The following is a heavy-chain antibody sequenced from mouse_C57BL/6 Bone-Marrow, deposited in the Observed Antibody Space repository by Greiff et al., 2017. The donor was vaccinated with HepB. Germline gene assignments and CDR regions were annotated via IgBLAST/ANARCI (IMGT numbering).Heavy chain of an antibody. J-gene: IGHJ2*01. CDR1: GFTFSDYG. CDR2: ISSGSSTI. Sequence: EVQLVESGGGLVKPGGSLKLSCAASGFTFSDYGMHWVRQAPEKGLEWVAYISSGSSTIYYADTVKGRFTISRDNAKNTLYLQMSSLKSEDTAMYYCARHEDGSSFRGSFDYWGQGTTLTVSS. V-gene: IGHV5-17*03. D-gene: IGHD1-1*01. CDR3: ARHEDGSSFRGSFDY.